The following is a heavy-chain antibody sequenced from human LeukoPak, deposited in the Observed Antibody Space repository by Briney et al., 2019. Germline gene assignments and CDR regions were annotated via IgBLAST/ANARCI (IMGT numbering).Heavy chain of an antibody. J-gene: IGHJ4*02. V-gene: IGHV3-73*01. D-gene: IGHD6-13*01. CDR3: TGAAGTSFVY. Sequence: GGSLRLSCAASGFTFSGSAMHWVHQASGKGLEWVGRIRSKANSYATAYAASVKGRFTISRDDSKNTAYLQMNSLKTEDTAVYYCTGAAGTSFVYWGQGTLVTVSS. CDR1: GFTFSGSA. CDR2: IRSKANSYAT.